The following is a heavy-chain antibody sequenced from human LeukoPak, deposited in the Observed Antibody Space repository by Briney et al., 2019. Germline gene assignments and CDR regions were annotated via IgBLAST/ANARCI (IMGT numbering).Heavy chain of an antibody. Sequence: GESLKISCKGSGYSFTSYWIGWVRQMPGKGLEWMGIIYPGDSDTRYSPSFQGQVTISADKSISTAYLQWSSLKASDTAMYYCASRYCSGGSCEGAFDIWAKGQWSPPLQ. CDR1: GYSFTSYW. CDR2: IYPGDSDT. D-gene: IGHD2-15*01. CDR3: ASRYCSGGSCEGAFDI. V-gene: IGHV5-51*01. J-gene: IGHJ3*02.